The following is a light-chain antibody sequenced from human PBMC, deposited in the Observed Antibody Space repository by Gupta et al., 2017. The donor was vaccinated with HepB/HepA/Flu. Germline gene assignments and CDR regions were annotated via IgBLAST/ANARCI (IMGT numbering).Light chain of an antibody. CDR1: QTISNS. Sequence: AFRMTQSPASVSASTGDSVTITCRASQTISNSLAWYQQKPGNAPKLLIFRASTLQTGVPSRFSGSASGTDFTLTISGLQSEDYATYFCQQYYTLPVTFGPGTEVEIK. CDR3: QQYYTLPVT. V-gene: IGKV1-8*01. J-gene: IGKJ3*01. CDR2: RAS.